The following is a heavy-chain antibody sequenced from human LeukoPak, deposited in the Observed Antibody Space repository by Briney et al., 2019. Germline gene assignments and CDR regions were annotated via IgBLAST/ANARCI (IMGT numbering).Heavy chain of an antibody. CDR1: GFTFSSYW. V-gene: IGHV3-7*04. CDR3: ARGTTGTTAEFDY. J-gene: IGHJ4*02. CDR2: IKQDGSEK. D-gene: IGHD1-1*01. Sequence: GGSLRLSCAASGFTFSSYWMSWVRQAPGKGLEWVANIKQDGSEKYYVDSVKGRFTISRDNAKNSLYLQMNSLRAEDTAVYYCARGTTGTTAEFDYWGQGTLVTVSS.